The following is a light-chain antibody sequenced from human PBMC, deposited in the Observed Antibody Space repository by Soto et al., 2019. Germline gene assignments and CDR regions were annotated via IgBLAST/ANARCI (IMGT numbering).Light chain of an antibody. CDR1: QSVSSSY. V-gene: IGKV3-20*01. J-gene: IGKJ2*01. CDR2: GAY. Sequence: EIVLTQSPGTLSLSPGERATLSCRASQSVSSSYLAWYQQKPGQAPRLLNYGAYSRATGIPDRFSGSGSGTDFTLTISRLEPEDFAVYYCQQYGSSSMYTFGQGTKLEIK. CDR3: QQYGSSSMYT.